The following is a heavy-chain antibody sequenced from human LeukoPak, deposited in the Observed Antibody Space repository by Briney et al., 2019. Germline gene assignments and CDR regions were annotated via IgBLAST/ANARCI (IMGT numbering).Heavy chain of an antibody. D-gene: IGHD3-10*01. Sequence: SETLSLTCTVSGGSISSYYWSWIRQPPGKGLEWIGYIYYSGSTNYNPSLKSRVTISVDTSKNHFSLKLSSVTAADTAVYYCARDNSHYYGSGSSNWFDPWGQGTLVTVSS. J-gene: IGHJ5*02. V-gene: IGHV4-59*01. CDR1: GGSISSYY. CDR2: IYYSGST. CDR3: ARDNSHYYGSGSSNWFDP.